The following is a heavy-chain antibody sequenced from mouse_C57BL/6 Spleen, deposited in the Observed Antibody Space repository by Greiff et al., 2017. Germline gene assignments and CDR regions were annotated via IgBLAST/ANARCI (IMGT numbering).Heavy chain of an antibody. V-gene: IGHV1-74*01. J-gene: IGHJ4*01. Sequence: QVHVKQPGAELVKPGASVKVSCKASGYTFTSYWMHWVKQRPGQGLEWIGRIHPSDSDTNYNQKFKGKATLTVDKSSSTAYMQLSSLTSEDSAVYYCAPYRDYYAMDYWGQGTSVTVSS. CDR1: GYTFTSYW. CDR3: APYRDYYAMDY. CDR2: IHPSDSDT.